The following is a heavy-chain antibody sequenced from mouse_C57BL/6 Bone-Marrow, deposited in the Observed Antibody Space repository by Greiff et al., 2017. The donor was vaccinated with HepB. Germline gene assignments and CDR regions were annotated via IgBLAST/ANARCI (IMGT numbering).Heavy chain of an antibody. CDR1: GYTFTSYW. D-gene: IGHD1-1*01. V-gene: IGHV1-5*01. CDR2: IYPGNSDT. J-gene: IGHJ4*01. CDR3: TSYGSSSYYAMDY. Sequence: DVKLQESGTVLARPGASVKMSCKTSGYTFTSYWMHWVKQRPGQGLEWIGAIYPGNSDTSYNQKFKGKAKLTAVTSASTAYMELSSLTNEDSAVYYCTSYGSSSYYAMDYWGQGTSVTVSS.